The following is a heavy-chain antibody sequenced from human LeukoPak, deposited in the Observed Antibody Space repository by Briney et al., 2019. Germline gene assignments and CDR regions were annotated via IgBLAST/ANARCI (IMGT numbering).Heavy chain of an antibody. CDR2: ISAYNGNT. D-gene: IGHD3-10*01. CDR1: LYTFTIYC. CDR3: AGVFSELWFGELLYFDY. Sequence: ASVKVSCKASLYTFTIYCISRVRQAPGQGLEWMGWISAYNGNTNYAQKLQGRVTMTTDTSTSTAYMELRSLRSDDTAVYYCAGVFSELWFGELLYFDYWGQGTLVTVSS. V-gene: IGHV1-18*01. J-gene: IGHJ4*02.